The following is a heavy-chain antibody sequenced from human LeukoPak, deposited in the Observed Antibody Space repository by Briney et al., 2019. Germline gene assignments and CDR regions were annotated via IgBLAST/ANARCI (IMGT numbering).Heavy chain of an antibody. CDR3: ARVITMVGGVVIGDTFDI. D-gene: IGHD3-10*01. CDR1: GGSITSYY. J-gene: IGHJ3*02. V-gene: IGHV4-59*08. CDR2: IDYSGST. Sequence: PSETLSLTCTVSGGSITSYYWSWLRQPPGRGLEWIGYIDYSGSTNYNPSLKSRVTISVDTSKNQFSLKLSSVTAADTAVYYCARVITMVGGVVIGDTFDIWGQGTMVTVSS.